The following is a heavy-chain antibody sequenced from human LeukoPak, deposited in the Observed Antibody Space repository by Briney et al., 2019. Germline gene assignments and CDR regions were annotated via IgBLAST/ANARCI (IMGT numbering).Heavy chain of an antibody. V-gene: IGHV3-48*04. D-gene: IGHD1-26*01. CDR2: IASGSGTI. CDR1: GFTFSSYT. Sequence: GGSLRLSCVASGFTFSSYTMNWVRQAPGKGLEWISYIASGSGTIYYADSVKGRFTISRDNAENSLYLQMNSLRAEDTAVYYCAKGEKMGATRFLSAFDIWGQGTMVTVSS. CDR3: AKGEKMGATRFLSAFDI. J-gene: IGHJ3*02.